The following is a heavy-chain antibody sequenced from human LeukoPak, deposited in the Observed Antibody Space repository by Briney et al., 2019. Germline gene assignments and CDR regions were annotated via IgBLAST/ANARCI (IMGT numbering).Heavy chain of an antibody. Sequence: GSSVKVSCKASGGTFSSYAISWVRQAPGQGLEWMGGIIPIFGTANYAQKFQGRVTITADESTSTAYMELSSLRSEDTALYYCARRRVTVVRGVDITSYYFDYWGQGTLVTVSS. CDR1: GGTFSSYA. CDR3: ARRRVTVVRGVDITSYYFDY. D-gene: IGHD3-10*01. J-gene: IGHJ4*02. CDR2: IIPIFGTA. V-gene: IGHV1-69*01.